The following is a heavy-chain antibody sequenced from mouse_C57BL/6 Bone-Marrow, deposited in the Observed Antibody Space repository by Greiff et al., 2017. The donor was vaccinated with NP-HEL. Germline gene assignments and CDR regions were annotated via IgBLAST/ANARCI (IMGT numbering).Heavy chain of an antibody. CDR1: GYTFTSYW. J-gene: IGHJ3*01. V-gene: IGHV1-52*01. CDR3: ARKGAYYSNDWLAY. CDR2: IDPSDSET. D-gene: IGHD2-5*01. Sequence: QVQLQQPGAELVRPGSSVKLSCKASGYTFTSYWMHWVKQRPIQGLEWIGNIDPSDSETHYNQKFKDKATLTVDKSSSTAYMQLSSLTSEDSAVYYCARKGAYYSNDWLAYWGQGTLVTVSA.